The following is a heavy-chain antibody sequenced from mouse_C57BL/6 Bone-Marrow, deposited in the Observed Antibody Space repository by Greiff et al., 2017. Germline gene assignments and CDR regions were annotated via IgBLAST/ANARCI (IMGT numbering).Heavy chain of an antibody. V-gene: IGHV14-4*01. CDR2: IDPENGAT. D-gene: IGHD1-1*01. J-gene: IGHJ2*01. CDR1: GFNIKDDY. Sequence: VQLQQSGAELVRPGASVKLSCTASGFNIKDDYMHWVKQRPEQGLEWIGWIDPENGATEYASKFQGKATITADTSSNTAYLQLSRLTSEDTAVYYFSTGSLSWDYWGQGTTLTVSS. CDR3: STGSLSWDY.